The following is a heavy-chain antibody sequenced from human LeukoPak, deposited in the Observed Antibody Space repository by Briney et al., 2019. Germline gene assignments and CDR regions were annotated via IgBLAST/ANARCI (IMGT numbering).Heavy chain of an antibody. CDR2: ISYSGST. D-gene: IGHD4-17*01. Sequence: SETLSLTCIVSGGSISSSGSYWGWIRQPPGKGLEWIGSISYSGSTYYNPSLKSRITISVDTSKNQFSLKLSSVTAADTAVYYCARHPSMTTALFDYWGQGTLVTVSS. J-gene: IGHJ4*02. CDR3: ARHPSMTTALFDY. V-gene: IGHV4-39*01. CDR1: GGSISSSGSY.